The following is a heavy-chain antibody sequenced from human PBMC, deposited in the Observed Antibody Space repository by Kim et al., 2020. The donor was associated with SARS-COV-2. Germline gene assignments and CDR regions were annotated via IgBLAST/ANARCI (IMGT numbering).Heavy chain of an antibody. CDR1: GFLVNTYR. V-gene: IGHV3-21*01. J-gene: IGHJ4*02. CDR3: AREVPEAGTGIGNRFDL. D-gene: IGHD3-10*01. Sequence: GGSLRLSCAASGFLVNTYRMNWVRQAPGKGLEWVSSLTTTNSFTNYVDSVRGRFTISRDNAKNSLFLQMDSLRVEDTAVYYCAREVPEAGTGIGNRFDLWGQGTLVTVSS. CDR2: LTTTNSFT.